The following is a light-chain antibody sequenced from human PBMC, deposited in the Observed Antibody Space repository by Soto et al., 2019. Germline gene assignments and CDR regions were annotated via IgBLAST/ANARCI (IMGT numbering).Light chain of an antibody. Sequence: EIVLTQSPETLSLSLGERATLSCRASQRVARSIAWYQQKPGQAPRLLIYGASSRATGIPDRFSGSGSGTDFTLTISRLEPEDFAVYYCQQYGSSPPMYTFGQGTKLEIK. CDR2: GAS. J-gene: IGKJ2*01. V-gene: IGKV3-20*01. CDR3: QQYGSSPPMYT. CDR1: QRVARS.